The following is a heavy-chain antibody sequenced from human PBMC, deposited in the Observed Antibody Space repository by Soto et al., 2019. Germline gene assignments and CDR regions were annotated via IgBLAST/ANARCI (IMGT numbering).Heavy chain of an antibody. CDR1: GFTFAVHA. CDR2: ISGLGGTT. Sequence: GSLRLSCAASGFTFAVHAMSWVRQAPGKGLEWVSSISGLGGTTHYADSVTGRFNISRDNSNSMMYLQVNRLRVEDTAIYYCVKDRLSRKGQLRYVHSCPASRSSDL. CDR3: VKDRLSRKGQLRYVHSCPASRSSDL. D-gene: IGHD3-9*01. V-gene: IGHV3-23*01. J-gene: IGHJ2*01.